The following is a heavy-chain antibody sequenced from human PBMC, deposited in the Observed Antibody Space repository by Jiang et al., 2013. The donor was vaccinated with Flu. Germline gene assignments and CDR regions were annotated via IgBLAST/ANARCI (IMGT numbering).Heavy chain of an antibody. CDR1: GFSLITSGVG. V-gene: IGHV2-5*02. CDR3: AHSSPDYYDSSGYYYGWYFDL. CDR2: IYWDGDT. Sequence: TLTCSFSGFSLITSGVGVGWIRQPPGKALEWLALIYWDGDTRYSPSLRSRPTITKDTSNNEVVLTMSNMDPVDTATYYCAHSSPDYYDSSGYYYGWYFDLWGRGTLVTVSS. J-gene: IGHJ2*01. D-gene: IGHD3-22*01.